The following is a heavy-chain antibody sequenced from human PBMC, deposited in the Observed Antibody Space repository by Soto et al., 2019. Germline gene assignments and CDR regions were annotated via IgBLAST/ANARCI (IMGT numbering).Heavy chain of an antibody. D-gene: IGHD6-6*01. J-gene: IGHJ4*02. CDR1: GFSLNSSGVV. CDR2: SYWHNGV. CDR3: AHRRFAKYSSQPEDFDY. V-gene: IGHV2-5*01. Sequence: QITLKESGPTLLKPTQTLTVTCTFSGFSLNSSGVVVCWIRQPPGKALEWLALSYWHNGVHYSPSLNSRLTIAQDDAKHRVVRTVTNMDPVDTATYDCAHRRFAKYSSQPEDFDYWGQGSLVAVSS.